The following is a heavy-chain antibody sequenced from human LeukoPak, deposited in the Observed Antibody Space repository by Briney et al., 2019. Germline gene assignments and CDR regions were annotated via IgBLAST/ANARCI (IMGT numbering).Heavy chain of an antibody. CDR3: AKSASPGPPSFFDY. D-gene: IGHD3-3*01. Sequence: GGSLRLSCVVSGFTFSRYSMNWVRQAPGKGLEWVSYIRSSGDTKYYADSVKGRFTISRDNSKNTLYLQMNSLRAEDTAVYYCAKSASPGPPSFFDYWGQGTLVTVSS. CDR2: IRSSGDTK. V-gene: IGHV3-48*01. J-gene: IGHJ4*02. CDR1: GFTFSRYS.